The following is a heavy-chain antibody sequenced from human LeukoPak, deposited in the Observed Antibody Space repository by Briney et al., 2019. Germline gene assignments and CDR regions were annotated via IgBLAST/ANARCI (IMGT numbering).Heavy chain of an antibody. J-gene: IGHJ4*02. V-gene: IGHV3-23*01. CDR1: GFTFSSYA. D-gene: IGHD1-26*01. CDR3: AKDEAIVGATTCFDY. Sequence: GGSLRLSCAASGFTFSSYAMSWVRQAPGKGLEWVSAISGSGGSTYYADSAKGRFTISRDNSKNTLYLQMNSLRAEDTAVYYCAKDEAIVGATTCFDYWGQGTLVTVSS. CDR2: ISGSGGST.